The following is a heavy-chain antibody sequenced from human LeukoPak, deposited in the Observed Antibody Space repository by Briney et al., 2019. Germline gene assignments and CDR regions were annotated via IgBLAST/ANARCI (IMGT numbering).Heavy chain of an antibody. Sequence: PSETLSLTCSVSGYSISNGYYWGWIRQPPGKGLEWIGSMHQSGSTDYNPSLKSRVTISVDTSKNQFSLKLSSLTAPDTAVYYCARHTNTWQQFAYWGHGTPVTVSS. V-gene: IGHV4-38-2*01. CDR2: MHQSGST. J-gene: IGHJ4*01. D-gene: IGHD2-8*01. CDR3: ARHTNTWQQFAY. CDR1: GYSISNGYY.